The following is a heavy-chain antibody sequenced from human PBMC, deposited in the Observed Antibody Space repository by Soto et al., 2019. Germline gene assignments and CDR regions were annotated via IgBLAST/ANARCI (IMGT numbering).Heavy chain of an antibody. CDR2: ISWNSGSI. Sequence: VQLVESGGGVVQPGRSLRLSCAASGFTFSSYGMHWVRQAPGKGLEWVSGISWNSGSIGYTDSVKGRFTISRDNAKHSLYLQMNSLRSEDTALYYCVKDVSGRGSFYYYFGMDVWGHGTTVTVSS. V-gene: IGHV3-9*01. CDR3: VKDVSGRGSFYYYFGMDV. CDR1: GFTFSSYG. J-gene: IGHJ6*02. D-gene: IGHD1-26*01.